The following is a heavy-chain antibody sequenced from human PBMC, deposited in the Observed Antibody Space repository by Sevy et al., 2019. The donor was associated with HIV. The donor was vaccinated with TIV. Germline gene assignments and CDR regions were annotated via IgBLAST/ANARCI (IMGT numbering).Heavy chain of an antibody. D-gene: IGHD2-15*01. Sequence: GGSLRLSCAASGFTFSSYSLNWVRQTPGKGLEWVSSIRSNTSYIYYADSVKGRFTISRDNAKNSLYLQMNSLRAEDTAVYYCARDCSGCSCYSAFDIWGHGTMVTVSS. CDR3: ARDCSGCSCYSAFDI. V-gene: IGHV3-21*01. J-gene: IGHJ3*02. CDR2: IRSNTSYI. CDR1: GFTFSSYS.